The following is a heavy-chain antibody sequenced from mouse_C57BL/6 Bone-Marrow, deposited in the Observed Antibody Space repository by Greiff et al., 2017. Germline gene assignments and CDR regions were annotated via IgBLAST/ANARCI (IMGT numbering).Heavy chain of an antibody. D-gene: IGHD1-1*01. V-gene: IGHV1-64*01. CDR1: GYTFTSYW. Sequence: QVQLQQPGAELVKPGASVKLSCKASGYTFTSYWMHWVKQRPGHGLEWIGMIHPNSGSTNYNEKFKSKATLTVDKSSSTAYMQLSSLTSEDSAVYYCARWPSYDGSSDICDYWGQGTTLTVSS. CDR2: IHPNSGST. CDR3: ARWPSYDGSSDICDY. J-gene: IGHJ2*01.